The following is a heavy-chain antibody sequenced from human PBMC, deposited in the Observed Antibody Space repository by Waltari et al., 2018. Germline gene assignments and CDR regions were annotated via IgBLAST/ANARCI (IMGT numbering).Heavy chain of an antibody. V-gene: IGHV1-2*02. CDR2: INPNSGET. J-gene: IGHJ4*02. D-gene: IGHD3-22*01. Sequence: QVQLVQSGAEVKRPGASVNVSCTASGYTFTAYYVHWVRQAPGQGLEWMGWINPNSGETNYAQKFQGRATMTRDTSVSTAYMELSRLRSDDTAVYYCATNYCDRISCSAYYFECWGQGTLVAVSS. CDR1: GYTFTAYY. CDR3: ATNYCDRISCSAYYFEC.